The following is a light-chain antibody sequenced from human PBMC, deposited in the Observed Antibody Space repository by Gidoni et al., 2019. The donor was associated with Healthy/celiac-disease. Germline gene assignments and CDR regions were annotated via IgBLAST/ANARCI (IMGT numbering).Light chain of an antibody. J-gene: IGLJ2*01. V-gene: IGLV2-14*01. Sequence: QSALSQPASVAGSPGQSITISCTGPSSAVGGYDYVSWYQQHPGDAPKLMIYDVSNRPSGLSTRFSGSKSGNTASLTISGLQAEDEADYYCSSYTSGSTLGVFGGGTKLTVL. CDR2: DVS. CDR3: SSYTSGSTLGV. CDR1: SSAVGGYDY.